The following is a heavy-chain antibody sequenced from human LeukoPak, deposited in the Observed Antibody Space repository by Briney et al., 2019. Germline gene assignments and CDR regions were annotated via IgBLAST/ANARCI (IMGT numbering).Heavy chain of an antibody. Sequence: ASVKVSCKASGYTFTSYGISWVRQAPGQGLERMGWISAYNGNTNYAQKLQGRVTMTTDTSTSTAYMELRSLRSDDTAVYYCARDKHYYGSGGLFGYWGQGTLVTVSS. V-gene: IGHV1-18*01. CDR2: ISAYNGNT. CDR3: ARDKHYYGSGGLFGY. CDR1: GYTFTSYG. J-gene: IGHJ4*02. D-gene: IGHD3-10*01.